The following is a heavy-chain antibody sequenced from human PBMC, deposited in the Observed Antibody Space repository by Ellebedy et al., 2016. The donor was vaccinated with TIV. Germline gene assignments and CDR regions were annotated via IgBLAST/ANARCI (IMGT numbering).Heavy chain of an antibody. J-gene: IGHJ4*02. Sequence: GESLKISCAASGFTVSSNYMSWVRHAPGKGLVWVSRIDTDGSSTTYADSVKGRFTISRDNAKNTLYLQMNSLRDEDTAVYYCARDLVSGDYGDYRDYWGQGTLVTVSS. V-gene: IGHV3-74*01. D-gene: IGHD4-17*01. CDR1: GFTVSSNY. CDR3: ARDLVSGDYGDYRDY. CDR2: IDTDGSST.